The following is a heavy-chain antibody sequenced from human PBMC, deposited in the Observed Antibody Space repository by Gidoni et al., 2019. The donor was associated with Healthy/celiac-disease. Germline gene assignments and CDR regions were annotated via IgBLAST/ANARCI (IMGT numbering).Heavy chain of an antibody. Sequence: QVQLQESGPGLVKPSETLSLTCTVSGGSISSYSWSWIRQPPGKGLEWIGYIYYSGSTNYNPSLKSRVTISVDTSKNQFSLKLSSVTAADTAVYYCARVGSGAFDIWGQGTMVTVSS. CDR2: IYYSGST. CDR1: GGSISSYS. J-gene: IGHJ3*02. V-gene: IGHV4-59*01. D-gene: IGHD3-16*01. CDR3: ARVGSGAFDI.